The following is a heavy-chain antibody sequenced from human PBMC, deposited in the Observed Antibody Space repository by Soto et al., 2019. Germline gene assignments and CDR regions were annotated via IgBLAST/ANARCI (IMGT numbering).Heavy chain of an antibody. D-gene: IGHD3-10*01. V-gene: IGHV1-18*01. CDR1: GYTFTSYG. CDR2: ISAYNGNT. J-gene: IGHJ3*02. Sequence: VASVKVSCKASGYTFTSYGISWVRQAPGQGLEWMGWISAYNGNTNYAQKLQGRVTMTTDTSTSTAYMELRSLRSDDTAVYYCARGGITMVRDDAFDIWGQGTMVTVSS. CDR3: ARGGITMVRDDAFDI.